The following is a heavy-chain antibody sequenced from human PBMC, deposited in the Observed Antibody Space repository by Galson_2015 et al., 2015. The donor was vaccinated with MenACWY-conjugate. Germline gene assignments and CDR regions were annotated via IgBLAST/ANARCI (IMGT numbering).Heavy chain of an antibody. V-gene: IGHV1-69*06. CDR2: ILPIFDAT. J-gene: IGHJ2*01. Sequence: SVKVSCKASGDTFNRFAVSWLRQAPGQGPEWMGGILPIFDATDYAPKFQGRVTITADKSTSTAFMELRSLRTEDTAFYYCAKGDYDDYKSGYPSGWKFDLWGRGTLVAVSS. D-gene: IGHD3-3*01. CDR1: GDTFNRFA. CDR3: AKGDYDDYKSGYPSGWKFDL.